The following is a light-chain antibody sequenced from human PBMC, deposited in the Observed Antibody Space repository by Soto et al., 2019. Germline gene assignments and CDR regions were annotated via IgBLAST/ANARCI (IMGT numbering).Light chain of an antibody. V-gene: IGLV2-11*01. Sequence: QSALTQPRSVSGSPGQSVTLSCTGTSSDVGGYHYVSWYQHHPGKAPKIIIFDVNQRPSGVPDRFSGSKSGNTASLTISGLQTEEEADYYCCSYAGSYTLVFGGGTKLTVL. CDR1: SSDVGGYHY. CDR2: DVN. CDR3: CSYAGSYTLV. J-gene: IGLJ2*01.